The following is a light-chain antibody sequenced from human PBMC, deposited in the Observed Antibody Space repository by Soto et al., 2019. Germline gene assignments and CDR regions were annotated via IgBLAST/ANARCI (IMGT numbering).Light chain of an antibody. CDR1: SSDVGSSNY. V-gene: IGLV2-14*01. CDR2: DVS. Sequence: QSALTQPASVSGSPGQSITISCTGTSSDVGSSNYVSWYQQHPGKAPKLMIYDVSNRPSGLSNRFSGSKSDNTASLTISGLQAEDEADYYCSSYTSNSTPYVFGTGTKLTVL. CDR3: SSYTSNSTPYV. J-gene: IGLJ1*01.